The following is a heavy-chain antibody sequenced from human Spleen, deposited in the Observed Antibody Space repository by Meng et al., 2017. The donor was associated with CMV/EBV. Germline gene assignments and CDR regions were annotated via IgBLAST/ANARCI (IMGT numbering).Heavy chain of an antibody. Sequence: ASVKVSCKASGYTFTGYYMHWVRQAPGQGIEWMGWINPNSGGTNYAQKFQGRVTMTRDTSISTAYMELSRLRSDDTAVYYCARVGGCSSTSCYNSYYYYGMDVWGQGTTVTVSS. CDR2: INPNSGGT. J-gene: IGHJ6*02. D-gene: IGHD2-2*01. CDR3: ARVGGCSSTSCYNSYYYYGMDV. CDR1: GYTFTGYY. V-gene: IGHV1-2*02.